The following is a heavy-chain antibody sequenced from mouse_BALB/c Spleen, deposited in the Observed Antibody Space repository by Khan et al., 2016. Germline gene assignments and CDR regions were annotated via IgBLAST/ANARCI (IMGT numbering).Heavy chain of an antibody. Sequence: QIQLVQSGPELKTPGETVKISCKASGYTFTNYGMNWVKQAPGKGLKWMGWIHTSTGEPTYAEEFKGRIAFSLETSANNAHLQINNLKSEDSATYFCARTARATFVYWGQGTLVTVSA. J-gene: IGHJ3*01. V-gene: IGHV9-3*02. CDR1: GYTFTNYG. CDR3: ARTARATFVY. CDR2: IHTSTGEP. D-gene: IGHD3-1*01.